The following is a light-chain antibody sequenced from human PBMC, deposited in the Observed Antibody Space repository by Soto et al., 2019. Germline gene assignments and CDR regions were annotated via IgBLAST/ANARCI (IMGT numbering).Light chain of an antibody. CDR3: CSYAGSRTFV. V-gene: IGLV2-23*01. J-gene: IGLJ3*02. CDR2: EGS. Sequence: QSALTQPASVSASPGQSITISCTGTSSDVGGYKFVSWYQHHPGKAPKLMIYEGSKRPSGISHRFSGSKSDNTASLTISGLRAEDEAHYHCCSYAGSRTFVFGGGTKVTVL. CDR1: SSDVGGYKF.